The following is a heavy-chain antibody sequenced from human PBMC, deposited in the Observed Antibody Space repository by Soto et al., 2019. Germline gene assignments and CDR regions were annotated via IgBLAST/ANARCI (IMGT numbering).Heavy chain of an antibody. CDR3: TTAERGGCYYSDY. Sequence: EVQLVESGGGLVRPGESLRLSCAASGFTFTSAWINWDRQAPGKGLEWAGRIKSKTDGGTVDYGAPVKGRFTISRDDSNNTAYWRMNSLRNEDTAVYYCTTAERGGCYYSDYWGQGTLVTVSS. D-gene: IGHD1-26*01. CDR1: GFTFTSAW. V-gene: IGHV3-15*07. J-gene: IGHJ4*02. CDR2: IKSKTDGGTV.